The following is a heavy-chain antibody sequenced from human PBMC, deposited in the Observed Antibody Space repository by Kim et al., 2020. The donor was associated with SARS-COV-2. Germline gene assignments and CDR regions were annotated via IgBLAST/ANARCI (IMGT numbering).Heavy chain of an antibody. V-gene: IGHV4-39*01. CDR3: PRTWFGELFPGGFDP. Sequence: SETLSLTCTVSGGTITSISYYWGWIRQTPGEKMEWIGSMYHTGSSYYNPSLKSLATISVDTSKNQFFLNVRSVTAAETAVYYWPRTWFGELFPGGFDPWG. D-gene: IGHD3-10*01. CDR1: GGTITSISYY. CDR2: MYHTGSS. J-gene: IGHJ5*02.